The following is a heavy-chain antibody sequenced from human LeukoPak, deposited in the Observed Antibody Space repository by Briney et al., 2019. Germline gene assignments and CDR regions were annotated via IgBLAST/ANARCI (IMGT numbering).Heavy chain of an antibody. CDR1: GYTFTSNG. CDR2: ISAYNGNT. Sequence: ASVKVSCRASGYTFTSNGISWVRQAPGQGLEWMGWISAYNGNTNYEQKLQGRVTMTTDTSTSTAYMELRSLRSDDTAVYYCASLKNSYDSSGYLVTDAFDIWGQGTMVTVSS. V-gene: IGHV1-18*01. D-gene: IGHD3-22*01. J-gene: IGHJ3*02. CDR3: ASLKNSYDSSGYLVTDAFDI.